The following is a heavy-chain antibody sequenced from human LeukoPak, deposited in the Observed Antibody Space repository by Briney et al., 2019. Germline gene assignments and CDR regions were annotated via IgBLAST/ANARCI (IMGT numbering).Heavy chain of an antibody. D-gene: IGHD2-15*01. CDR1: GGFISNHY. CDR2: TYYSGTT. J-gene: IGHJ4*02. V-gene: IGHV4-59*11. CDR3: ARSILHSGGSCCWYYFDY. Sequence: SETLSLTCSVSGGFISNHYWSWIRQPPGKGPEWIGYTYYSGTTNYNPSLKSRVTISVDTSKNQFSLKLSSVTAADTAVYYCARSILHSGGSCCWYYFDYWGQGTLVTVSS.